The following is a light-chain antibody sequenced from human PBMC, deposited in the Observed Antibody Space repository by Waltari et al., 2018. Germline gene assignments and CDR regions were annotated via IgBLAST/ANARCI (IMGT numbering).Light chain of an antibody. CDR1: RRHAGGFNY. CDR2: DVS. Sequence: QSALTQPASVSGSPGQSITISCSGTRRHAGGFNYVSWYQPHPGKPPNLLLYDVSKRPSGVSNRFSGSKSGNTASLTISGLQSEDEADYYCSSYTSTSTHVFGTGTKVSVL. CDR3: SSYTSTSTHV. V-gene: IGLV2-14*03. J-gene: IGLJ1*01.